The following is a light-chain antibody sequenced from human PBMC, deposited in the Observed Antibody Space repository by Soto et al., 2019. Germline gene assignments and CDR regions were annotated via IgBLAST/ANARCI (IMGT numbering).Light chain of an antibody. Sequence: QSVLTQPPSASGSPGQSVTISCTGTSSDVGGYNYVSWYQQHPGKAPQLMIYEVSKRPSGVPDRFAGSKSGNTASLTGSGLQAEDEADYYCSSYAGSNNLVFGGGTKLTVL. CDR2: EVS. CDR3: SSYAGSNNLV. V-gene: IGLV2-8*01. CDR1: SSDVGGYNY. J-gene: IGLJ2*01.